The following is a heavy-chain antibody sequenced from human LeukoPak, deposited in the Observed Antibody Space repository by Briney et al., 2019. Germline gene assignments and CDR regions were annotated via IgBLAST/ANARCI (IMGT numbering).Heavy chain of an antibody. J-gene: IGHJ4*02. V-gene: IGHV4-61*02. Sequence: SETLSLTCTVSGGSISSGSYYWSWIRQPAGKGLEWIGRIYTSGSTNYNPSLKSRVTISVDTSKNQFSLKLSSVTAADTAVYYCAREVELRLDYWGQGTLVTVSS. CDR2: IYTSGST. CDR3: AREVELRLDY. CDR1: GGSISSGSYY. D-gene: IGHD1-7*01.